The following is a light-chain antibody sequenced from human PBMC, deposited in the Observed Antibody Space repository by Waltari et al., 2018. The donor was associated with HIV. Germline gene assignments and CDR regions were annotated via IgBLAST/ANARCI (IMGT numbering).Light chain of an antibody. Sequence: QSVLTQPPSASGTPGQRVPISCSGSSSNIGSNYVYWYQQLPGTAPKPPIYRNNQRPSGVPDRFSGSKSGTSASLAISGLRSEDEADYYCAAWDDSLRGVFGGGTKLTVL. V-gene: IGLV1-47*01. CDR3: AAWDDSLRGV. J-gene: IGLJ3*02. CDR2: RNN. CDR1: SSNIGSNY.